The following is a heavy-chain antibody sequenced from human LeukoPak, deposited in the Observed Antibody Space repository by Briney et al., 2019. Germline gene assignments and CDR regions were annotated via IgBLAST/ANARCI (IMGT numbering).Heavy chain of an antibody. CDR3: AKDLSAQSVVVVAAGEF. D-gene: IGHD2-15*01. Sequence: HPGGSLRPSCAASGFTFSSYAMSWVRQAPGKGLEWVSAISGSGGSTYYADSVKGRFTISRDNSKNTLYLQMNSLRAEDTAVYYCAKDLSAQSVVVVAAGEFRGQGTLVTVSS. CDR1: GFTFSSYA. V-gene: IGHV3-23*01. CDR2: ISGSGGST. J-gene: IGHJ4*02.